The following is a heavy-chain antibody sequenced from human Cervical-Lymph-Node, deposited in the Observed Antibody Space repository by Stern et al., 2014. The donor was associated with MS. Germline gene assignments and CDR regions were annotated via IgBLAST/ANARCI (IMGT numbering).Heavy chain of an antibody. CDR1: GFSLSTSGVG. D-gene: IGHD2-2*01. CDR2: IYWDDSK. Sequence: QVTLRESGPTLVKPTQTLTLTCTFSGFSLSTSGVGVGWIRQPPGKALEWLGFIYWDDSKRYSPSLKNRLTITKDTSKNQVVLTMNNMDPVDTATFYCATHAPGVVPAALDYWGQGTLVTVSS. J-gene: IGHJ4*02. V-gene: IGHV2-5*02. CDR3: ATHAPGVVPAALDY.